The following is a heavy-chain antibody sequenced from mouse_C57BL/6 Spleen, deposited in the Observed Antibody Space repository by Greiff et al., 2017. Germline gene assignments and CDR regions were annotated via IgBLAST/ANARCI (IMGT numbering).Heavy chain of an antibody. CDR3: ARRGGYGNYGNFDV. D-gene: IGHD2-1*01. J-gene: IGHJ1*03. CDR2: IDPSDSYT. CDR1: GYTFTSYW. Sequence: QVQLQQPGAELVKPGASVKLSCKASGYTFTSYWMQWVKQRPGQGLEWIGEIDPSDSYTNYNQKFKGKATLTVDTSSSTAYMQLSSLTSEDSAVYYCARRGGYGNYGNFDVWGTGTTVTVSS. V-gene: IGHV1-50*01.